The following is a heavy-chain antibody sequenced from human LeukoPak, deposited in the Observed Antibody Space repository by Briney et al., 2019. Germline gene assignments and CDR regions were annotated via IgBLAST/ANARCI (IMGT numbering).Heavy chain of an antibody. CDR3: ARGQKRGYDFWSGYYELDY. D-gene: IGHD3-3*01. J-gene: IGHJ4*02. CDR1: GYTFTSYD. Sequence: ASVKASCKASGYTFTSYDINWVRQATGQGLEWMGWMNPNSGNTGYAQKFQGRVTMTRNTSISTAYMELSSLRSEDTAVYYCARGQKRGYDFWSGYYELDYWGQGTLVTVSS. CDR2: MNPNSGNT. V-gene: IGHV1-8*01.